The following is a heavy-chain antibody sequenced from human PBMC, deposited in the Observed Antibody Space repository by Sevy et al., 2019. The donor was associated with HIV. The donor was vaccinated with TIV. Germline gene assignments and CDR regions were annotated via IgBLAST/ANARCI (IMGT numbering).Heavy chain of an antibody. CDR2: VDHSGGT. CDR1: GESVSSSY. CDR3: ARGRSPKRLPLLYSGYDHMTAHFFDY. Sequence: SETLSLTCAVYGESVSSSYWTWIRQPPGGGLDWVGEVDHSGGTSYNPSLKGRATVTLDTSKRQFSLKLNSVTAAETAVYFCARGRSPKRLPLLYSGYDHMTAHFFDYWGQGALVTVSS. D-gene: IGHD5-12*01. V-gene: IGHV4-34*01. J-gene: IGHJ4*02.